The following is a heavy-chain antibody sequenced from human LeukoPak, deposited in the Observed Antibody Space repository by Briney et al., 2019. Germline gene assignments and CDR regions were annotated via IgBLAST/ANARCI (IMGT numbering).Heavy chain of an antibody. J-gene: IGHJ4*02. D-gene: IGHD3-22*01. CDR2: IYPSGST. CDR1: GDSISSGSFY. Sequence: SETLSLTCSVSGDSISSGSFYWSWIRQPAGRGLEWIGRIYPSGSTNYNPSLKSRVTISLDTSKNQFSLKLSSVTAADTAVYYCARAWDYYDSSGYYSPFFDYWGQGTLVTVSS. CDR3: ARAWDYYDSSGYYSPFFDY. V-gene: IGHV4-61*02.